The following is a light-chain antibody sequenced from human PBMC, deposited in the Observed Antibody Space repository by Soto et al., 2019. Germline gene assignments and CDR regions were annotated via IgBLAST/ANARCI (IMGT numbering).Light chain of an antibody. J-gene: IGKJ4*01. CDR3: HQYDNSPLT. CDR1: QSVSSSY. V-gene: IGKV3-20*01. CDR2: GAS. Sequence: EIVLTQSPGTLSLSPGERATLSCRASQSVSSSYLAWYQQNPGQAPRLLIYGASSRATGIPDRFSGSGSGTDFTLTLSRLEPEDFAVYYCHQYDNSPLTLGGGTKVEIK.